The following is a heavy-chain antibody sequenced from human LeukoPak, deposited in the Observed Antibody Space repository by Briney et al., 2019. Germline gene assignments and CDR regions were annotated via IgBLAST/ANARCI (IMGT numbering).Heavy chain of an antibody. CDR3: AGTYYDVLTGYYLLEY. V-gene: IGHV1-2*02. D-gene: IGHD3-9*01. Sequence: ASVKASCKASGYTFTGYYIHWVRQAPGQGLEWMGWINPRSAGTKFAQKFEGRVTMTGDRSISTVYMEMSSLTSDDTAVYYCAGTYYDVLTGYYLLEYWGQGTLVTVSS. CDR1: GYTFTGYY. J-gene: IGHJ4*02. CDR2: INPRSAGT.